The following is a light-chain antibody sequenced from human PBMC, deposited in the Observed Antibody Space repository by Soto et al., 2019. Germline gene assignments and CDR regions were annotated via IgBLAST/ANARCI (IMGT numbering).Light chain of an antibody. CDR2: GDD. V-gene: IGLV1-40*01. CDR1: SSNTGPEYH. Sequence: QRLLTQPPSVCRARGQRLAMACTGSSSNTGPEYHVHWYQQLPVTAPELLIYGDDNRPSGVPDRLSGSKYATSASLGITGLQPEEEADYYCKSYDSSLATFGFGTGTKVTVL. J-gene: IGLJ1*01. CDR3: KSYDSSLATFG.